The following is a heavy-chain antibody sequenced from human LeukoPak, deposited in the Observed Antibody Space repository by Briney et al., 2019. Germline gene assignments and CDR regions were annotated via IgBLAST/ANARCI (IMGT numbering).Heavy chain of an antibody. Sequence: GGSLRLSCAVSGDYWMSWVRQAPGKGLEWGGNIKQDGSEKYYVDSFKSRFTISRDTARNSLYLQMYSLRADDTAVYYCARGCYYERSGYCPFDYWGPGTLVTVSS. J-gene: IGHJ4*02. D-gene: IGHD3-22*01. CDR1: GDYW. CDR3: ARGCYYERSGYCPFDY. CDR2: IKQDGSEK. V-gene: IGHV3-7*03.